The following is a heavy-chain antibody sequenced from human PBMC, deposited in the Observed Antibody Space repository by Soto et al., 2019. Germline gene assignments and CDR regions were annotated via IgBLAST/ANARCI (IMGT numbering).Heavy chain of an antibody. D-gene: IGHD3-22*01. CDR3: ARATYYYDSSGYAAYYFDY. CDR1: GFSLSTSGMC. J-gene: IGHJ4*02. V-gene: IGHV2-70*11. Sequence: SGPTLVNPTQTFTLTCTFYGFSLSTSGMCVSWIRQPPGKALEWLARIDWDDDKYYSTSLKTRLTISKDTSKNQVVLTMTNMDPVDTATYYCARATYYYDSSGYAAYYFDYWGQGTLVTVSS. CDR2: IDWDDDK.